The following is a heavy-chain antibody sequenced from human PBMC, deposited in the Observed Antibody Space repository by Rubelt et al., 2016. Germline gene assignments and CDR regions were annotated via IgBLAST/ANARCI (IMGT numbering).Heavy chain of an antibody. CDR3: AMGARDAFDI. D-gene: IGHD1-26*01. V-gene: IGHV4-59*01. CDR2: IYYSGST. CDR1: GGSISSYY. J-gene: IGHJ3*02. Sequence: QVQLQESGPGLVKPSETLSLTCTVSGGSISSYYWSWIRQPPGKGLEWIGYIYYSGSTNYNPSLKSRGTKSVDTAKNQFSLKRSSVTAADTAVYYCAMGARDAFDIWGQGTMVTVSS.